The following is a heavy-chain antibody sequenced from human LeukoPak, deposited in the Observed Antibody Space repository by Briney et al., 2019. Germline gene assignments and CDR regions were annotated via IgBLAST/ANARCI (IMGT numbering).Heavy chain of an antibody. Sequence: GGSLRLSCAASGFTFSSYGMHWVRQAPGKGLEWVAFTRYDGSDKYYVDSVKGRFTISRDNSKNTLYLQMNSLRAEDTVMYFCAKDRHVWGYSYGQTFDYWGQGTLVIVSS. CDR2: TRYDGSDK. CDR1: GFTFSSYG. D-gene: IGHD5-18*01. J-gene: IGHJ4*02. CDR3: AKDRHVWGYSYGQTFDY. V-gene: IGHV3-30*02.